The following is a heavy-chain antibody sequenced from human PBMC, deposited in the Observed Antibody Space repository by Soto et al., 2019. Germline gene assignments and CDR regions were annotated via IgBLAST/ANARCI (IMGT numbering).Heavy chain of an antibody. CDR2: INPNGGST. D-gene: IGHD5-12*01. Sequence: QVQLVQSGAEVKKPGASVKVSCKASGYTFTTYYMHWVRQAPGQGLEWLGIINPNGGSTSYAQRFQDRVTMTSDTSTSTVYKELSSLRSEDTAVYYCARARYSGYGNDAFDILGQGTMVTVSS. J-gene: IGHJ3*02. CDR1: GYTFTTYY. V-gene: IGHV1-46*03. CDR3: ARARYSGYGNDAFDI.